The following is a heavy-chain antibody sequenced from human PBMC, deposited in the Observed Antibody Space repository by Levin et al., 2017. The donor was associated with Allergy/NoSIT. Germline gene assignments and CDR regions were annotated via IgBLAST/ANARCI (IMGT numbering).Heavy chain of an antibody. J-gene: IGHJ3*02. V-gene: IGHV3-48*01. CDR3: VRDDRYAFDI. CDR1: GFTFSSYS. CDR2: IGFSTSLI. Sequence: GGSLRLSCAASGFTFSSYSMNWVRQAPGKGLEWVSYIGFSTSLIYYADSVKGRFTISRDNAKNSLYLQMNSLSAEDTAVYYCVRDDRYAFDIWGQGTTVTVSS.